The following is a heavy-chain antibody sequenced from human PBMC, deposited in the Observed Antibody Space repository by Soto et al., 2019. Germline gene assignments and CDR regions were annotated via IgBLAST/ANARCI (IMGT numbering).Heavy chain of an antibody. V-gene: IGHV4-39*02. D-gene: IGHD3-10*01. CDR2: VHYSGRT. J-gene: IGHJ4*01. CDR3: ARDSGYGSGASVNHYLDY. Sequence: SETLSLTCTVSGGSFSKSSYYWGWIRQPPGKGLEWIGNVHYSGRTYYNPSLKSRVTISVDTSTNQYSLKLTSVTAADTAVYYCARDSGYGSGASVNHYLDYWGHGTLVTVSS. CDR1: GGSFSKSSYY.